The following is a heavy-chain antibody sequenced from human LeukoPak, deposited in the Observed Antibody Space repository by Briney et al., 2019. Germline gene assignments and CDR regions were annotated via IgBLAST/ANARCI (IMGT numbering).Heavy chain of an antibody. CDR1: GFTFSGYA. J-gene: IGHJ1*01. CDR2: ISGSGTNT. V-gene: IGHV3-23*01. D-gene: IGHD4-23*01. CDR3: ARELLRVGGNS. Sequence: PGGSLRLSCAASGFTFSGYAMTWVRQAPGKGLEWVSAISGSGTNTYYSDSVKGRFTVSRDNSRNTLSLQMNSLRAEDTALYYCARELLRVGGNSWGQGTLVTVSS.